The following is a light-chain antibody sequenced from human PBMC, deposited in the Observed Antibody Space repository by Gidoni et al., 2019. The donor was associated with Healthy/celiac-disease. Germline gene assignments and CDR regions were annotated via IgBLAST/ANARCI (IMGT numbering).Light chain of an antibody. Sequence: DIQMTQSPSSLSASVGDRVTITCRASQGISSWLAWYQQKPEKAPKSLIYAASSVQSGVPTRFSGSGSGTDFPLTISLLQPEDFATYYCQQYNSYPLTFGQGTKVEIK. CDR1: QGISSW. CDR2: AAS. CDR3: QQYNSYPLT. V-gene: IGKV1D-16*01. J-gene: IGKJ1*01.